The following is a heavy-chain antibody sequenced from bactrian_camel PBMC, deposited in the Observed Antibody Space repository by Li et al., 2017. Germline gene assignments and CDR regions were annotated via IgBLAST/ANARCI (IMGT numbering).Heavy chain of an antibody. D-gene: IGHD1*01. CDR2: INDDGAKT. CDR1: GFTFKDYD. Sequence: DVQLVESGGVLVQPGGSLRLSCAASGFTFKDYDMTWVRQAPGKGLEWVSSINDDGAKTYYADSVKGRFTISRDNAKNTVYLQMSSLKPEDTAMYYCAAGPCGWRWSRMESSAYTYWGQGTQVTV. J-gene: IGHJ4*01. V-gene: IGHV3S40*01. CDR3: AAGPCGWRWSRMESSAYTY.